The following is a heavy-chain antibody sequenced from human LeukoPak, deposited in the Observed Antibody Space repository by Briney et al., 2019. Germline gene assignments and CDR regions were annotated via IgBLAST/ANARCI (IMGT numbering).Heavy chain of an antibody. V-gene: IGHV4-4*07. Sequence: PSETLSLTCSVSGGSISTYYWSWIRQPAGKGLQWIGRVHRSGNTNYNPSLQSRVTMSVDTSKNQFSLKLSSVTAADTAVYYCARTAENSSGYHVYYFDYWGQGTLVTVSS. CDR1: GGSISTYY. CDR3: ARTAENSSGYHVYYFDY. CDR2: VHRSGNT. J-gene: IGHJ4*02. D-gene: IGHD3-22*01.